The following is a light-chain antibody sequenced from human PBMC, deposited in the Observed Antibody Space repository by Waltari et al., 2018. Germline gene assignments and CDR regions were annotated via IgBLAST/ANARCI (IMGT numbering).Light chain of an antibody. Sequence: QSVLTQPPSASGTPGQRVTLSCSGPSSNVGRNAVNWSHHLPGTAPKLLIFNDANRPSGVPDRFSGSRSATSASLAISGLQSDDESTYYCASWDDRLDAYVFGTGTWVTVL. J-gene: IGLJ1*01. CDR3: ASWDDRLDAYV. V-gene: IGLV1-44*01. CDR2: NDA. CDR1: SSNVGRNA.